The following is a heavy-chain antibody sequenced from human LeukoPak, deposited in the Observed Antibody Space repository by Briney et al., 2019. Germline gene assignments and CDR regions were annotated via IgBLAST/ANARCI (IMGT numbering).Heavy chain of an antibody. CDR3: ATKTTFDY. D-gene: IGHD1-1*01. CDR1: GFTLSTYG. J-gene: IGHJ4*02. CDR2: ISSGGGTT. Sequence: GGSLRLSCAASGFTLSTYGMSWVRQAPGKGLEWVSTISSGGGTTYYADSVKGRFTISRDNSKNTVYLQMNSPRADDTAVYYCATKTTFDYWGQGTLVIVSS. V-gene: IGHV3-23*01.